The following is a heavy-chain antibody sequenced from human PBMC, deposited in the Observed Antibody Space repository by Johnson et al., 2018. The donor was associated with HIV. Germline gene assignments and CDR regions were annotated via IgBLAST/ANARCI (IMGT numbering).Heavy chain of an antibody. J-gene: IGHJ3*02. CDR2: ISYYGSNK. CDR1: GFTFSSYA. V-gene: IGHV3-30*04. Sequence: QVQLVESGGGVVQPGRSLRLSCAASGFTFSSYAMHWVRQAPGKGLEWVAVISYYGSNKYYADSVKGRFTISRDNSKNTLYLQMNSLSAEDTAVYYCARELGYSSSNDAFDIWGQGTMVTVSS. D-gene: IGHD6-13*01. CDR3: ARELGYSSSNDAFDI.